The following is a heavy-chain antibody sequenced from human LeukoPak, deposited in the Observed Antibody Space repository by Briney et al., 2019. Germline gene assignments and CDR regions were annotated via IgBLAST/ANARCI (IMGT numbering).Heavy chain of an antibody. CDR1: GFAFSNYW. CDR2: MNEHGSDA. Sequence: GGSLRLSCAASGFAFSNYWMSWVRQAPGKGLEWVANMNEHGSDAYYVGSVKGRYTISRDNAKSSLFLQLNSLRAEDTAVYYCASHSGFRHDYWGQGTLVTVSS. J-gene: IGHJ4*02. V-gene: IGHV3-7*01. CDR3: ASHSGFRHDY. D-gene: IGHD5-18*01.